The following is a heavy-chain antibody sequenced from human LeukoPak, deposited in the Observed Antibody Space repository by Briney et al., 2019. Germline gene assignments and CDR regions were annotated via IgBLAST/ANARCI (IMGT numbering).Heavy chain of an antibody. CDR1: GFTFSNYA. CDR3: ARETGTTSTLGY. Sequence: GRSLRLSCAASGFTFSNYAMHWVRQAPGKGLEWVSYISSSSSSIHYADSVKGRFTISRDNAKNSLYLEMNSLRDEDTAVYYCARETGTTSTLGYWGQGTLVTVSS. D-gene: IGHD1-1*01. J-gene: IGHJ4*02. CDR2: ISSSSSSI. V-gene: IGHV3-48*02.